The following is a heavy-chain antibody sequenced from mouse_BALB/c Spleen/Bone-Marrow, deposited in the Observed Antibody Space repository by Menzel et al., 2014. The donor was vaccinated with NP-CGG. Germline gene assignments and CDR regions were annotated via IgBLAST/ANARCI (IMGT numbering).Heavy chain of an antibody. CDR2: IRSKSNNYAT. Sequence: EALLAESGGGLVQSKGSLKLSCAASGFTFNTYAMNWVRQAPGKGLEWAARIRSKSNNYATYYADSVKDRFTISRDDSQSMLYLQMNNLKTEDTAMYYCVRHGSWFAYWGQGTLVTVSA. CDR3: VRHGSWFAY. J-gene: IGHJ3*01. CDR1: GFTFNTYA. V-gene: IGHV10-1*02.